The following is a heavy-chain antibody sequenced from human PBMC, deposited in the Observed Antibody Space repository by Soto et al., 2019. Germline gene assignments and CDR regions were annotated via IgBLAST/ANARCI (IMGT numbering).Heavy chain of an antibody. CDR3: ARDGIGGTVFRGYRDY. CDR1: GGIFHGYG. Sequence: QEQLVESGGGVVQPGTSLRLSCAVPGGIFHGYGMHWVRQAPGKGLEWVAIIRFDGSNEEYADSVKGRFTISRDNSKNTLDLQMNTLGAEDTAVYYCARDGIGGTVFRGYRDYWGRGTVVTVSS. V-gene: IGHV3-33*01. J-gene: IGHJ4*02. CDR2: IRFDGSNE. D-gene: IGHD1-7*01.